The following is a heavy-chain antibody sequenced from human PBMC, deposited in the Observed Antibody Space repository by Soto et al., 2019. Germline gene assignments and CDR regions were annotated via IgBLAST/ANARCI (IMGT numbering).Heavy chain of an antibody. J-gene: IGHJ5*02. CDR3: ARTGYSGDSFLDP. CDR2: VYYSGTT. V-gene: IGHV4-39*01. CDR1: GDSVSSVGYY. Sequence: QVQLQESGPGLVKPSETLSLTCAVSGDSVSSVGYYWGWIRQSPGKGLEWIGTVYYSGTTYYNPSLKSRVNMSIDPSKNQFSLKLSSVPAADTAVYYCARTGYSGDSFLDPSGQGALVTVSS. D-gene: IGHD2-21*02.